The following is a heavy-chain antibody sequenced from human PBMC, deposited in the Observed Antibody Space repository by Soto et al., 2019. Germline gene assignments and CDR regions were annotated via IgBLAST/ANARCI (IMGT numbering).Heavy chain of an antibody. Sequence: GGSLRLSCAASGFTFSSYAMSWVRQAPGKGLEWVSAISGSGGSTYYADSVKGRLTISRDNSKNTLYLQMNSLRAEDTAVYYCAKDLDTMVRGVIIYYGMDVWGQGTTVTVSS. CDR3: AKDLDTMVRGVIIYYGMDV. V-gene: IGHV3-23*01. CDR1: GFTFSSYA. J-gene: IGHJ6*02. CDR2: ISGSGGST. D-gene: IGHD3-10*01.